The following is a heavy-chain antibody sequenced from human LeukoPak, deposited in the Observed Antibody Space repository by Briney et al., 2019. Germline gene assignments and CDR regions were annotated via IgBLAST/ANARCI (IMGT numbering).Heavy chain of an antibody. J-gene: IGHJ6*03. CDR1: GGSFSGYY. Sequence: PSETLSLTCAVYGGSFSGYYWSWIRQPPGKGLEWIGEINHNGSTNYNPSLKSRVTISVDTSKNQFSLKLSSVTAADTAVYYCARIGRVTIFGVARYYYYMDVWGKGTTVTVSS. CDR2: INHNGST. CDR3: ARIGRVTIFGVARYYYYMDV. D-gene: IGHD3-3*01. V-gene: IGHV4-34*01.